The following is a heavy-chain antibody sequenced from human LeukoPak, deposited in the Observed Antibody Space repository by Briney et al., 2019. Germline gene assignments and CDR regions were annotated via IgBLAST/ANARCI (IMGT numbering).Heavy chain of an antibody. J-gene: IGHJ6*03. CDR2: IYPGDSDI. Sequence: GESLKISCKGSGYSFTSYWIAWVRQMPGKGLEWMGIIYPGDSDIRYSPSFQGQVTISADKSISTAYLQWGSLRASDTAMYYCARLGRGVVRSYMDVWGKGTTVIVSS. CDR1: GYSFTSYW. D-gene: IGHD3-3*01. V-gene: IGHV5-51*01. CDR3: ARLGRGVVRSYMDV.